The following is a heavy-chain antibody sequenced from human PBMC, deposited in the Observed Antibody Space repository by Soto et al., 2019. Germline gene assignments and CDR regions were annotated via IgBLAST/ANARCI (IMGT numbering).Heavy chain of an antibody. Sequence: EVQLLESGGGLVQPGGSLRLSCAASGFTFSSYAMSWVRQAPGKGLEWVSAISGSGGSPYYADSVKGRFTISRDNSKNALNLHMNSLSAEDTGVYYCASSRTPFAYCGQGTLVTVS. V-gene: IGHV3-23*01. CDR1: GFTFSSYA. CDR2: ISGSGGSP. CDR3: ASSRTPFAY. J-gene: IGHJ4*02.